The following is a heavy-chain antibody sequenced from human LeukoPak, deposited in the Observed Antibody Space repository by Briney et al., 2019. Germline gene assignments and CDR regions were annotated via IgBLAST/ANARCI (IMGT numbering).Heavy chain of an antibody. CDR1: GFTFCGYW. CDR2: INLDGGNK. Sequence: GGSLRLSCAASGFTFCGYWMSWVRQAPGKGLEWVAGINLDGGNKGYGDSVKGRFTISRDNAKNSLYLQMNSLRAEDTALYHCARDGGQQLISYYYYYYMDVWGKGTTVTISS. J-gene: IGHJ6*03. V-gene: IGHV3-20*01. CDR3: ARDGGQQLISYYYYYYMDV. D-gene: IGHD6-13*01.